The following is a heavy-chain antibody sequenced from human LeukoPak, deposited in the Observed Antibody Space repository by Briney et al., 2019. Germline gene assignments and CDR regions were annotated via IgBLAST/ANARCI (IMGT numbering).Heavy chain of an antibody. J-gene: IGHJ4*02. Sequence: SETLSLTCAVYGGSFSGYYWSWIRQPPGKGLEWIGEINHSGRTNYNPSLKSRVTISVDTSKNHFSLKLSSVTAADTAVYYCARGSLQHYYGSGSHDYWGQGTLVTVSS. CDR3: ARGSLQHYYGSGSHDY. V-gene: IGHV4-34*01. CDR1: GGSFSGYY. CDR2: INHSGRT. D-gene: IGHD3-10*01.